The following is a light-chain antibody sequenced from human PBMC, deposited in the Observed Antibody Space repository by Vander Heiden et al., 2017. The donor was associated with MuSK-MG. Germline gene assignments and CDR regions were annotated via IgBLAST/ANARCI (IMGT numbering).Light chain of an antibody. Sequence: EIVLTQSPGTLSLSPGERATLSCRASQSVGSSYLAWYQQKPGQAPRLLIYGASSRATGIPDRFSGNGSGTDFTLTISRLESEDFAVYHCQQYGSPVTFGGGTKVEIK. CDR2: GAS. CDR1: QSVGSSY. V-gene: IGKV3-20*01. CDR3: QQYGSPVT. J-gene: IGKJ4*01.